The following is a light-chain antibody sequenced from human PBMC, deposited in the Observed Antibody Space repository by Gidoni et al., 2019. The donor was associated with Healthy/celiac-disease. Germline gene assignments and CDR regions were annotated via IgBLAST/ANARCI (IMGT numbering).Light chain of an antibody. CDR2: QAS. V-gene: IGLV3-1*01. J-gene: IGLJ3*02. CDR3: QAWDSSSWV. CDR1: KLGDKY. Sequence: SYELTQPPSVSVSPGQTASITCSGDKLGDKYACWSQQKPGQSPVLVIYQASQRPSGIPERFSGSNSGNTATLTIGGTQAMDEADYYCQAWDSSSWVFGGGTTLTVL.